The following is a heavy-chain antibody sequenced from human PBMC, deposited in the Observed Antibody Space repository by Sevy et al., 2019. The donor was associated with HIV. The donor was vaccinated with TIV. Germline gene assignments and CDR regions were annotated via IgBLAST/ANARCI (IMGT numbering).Heavy chain of an antibody. CDR1: GFTFDDYA. V-gene: IGHV3-9*01. Sequence: GGSLRLSCAASGFTFDDYAMHWVRQAPGTGLEWVSGISWDSGRIDYADSVKGRFTISRDNAKNSLYLQMSSLRAVDTALYYCAKDSSRFFDWSYGVDVWGHGTTVTVSS. J-gene: IGHJ6*02. D-gene: IGHD3-9*01. CDR2: ISWDSGRI. CDR3: AKDSSRFFDWSYGVDV.